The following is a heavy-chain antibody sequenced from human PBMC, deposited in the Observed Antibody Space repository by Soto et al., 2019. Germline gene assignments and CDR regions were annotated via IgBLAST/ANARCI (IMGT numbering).Heavy chain of an antibody. CDR2: INPKFGDT. J-gene: IGHJ6*02. Sequence: QVQLVQSGAEVKEPGDSVRVSCEASGYTFTAYYIHWVRQAPGQVLEWMGWINPKFGDTTYAQDFQGRLTLTRDMSISTVYMDLSRLTSDDTALYSCARNMDYYYGPGSGNGHGVWGQGTTVNVFS. CDR1: GYTFTAYY. D-gene: IGHD3-10*01. CDR3: ARNMDYYYGPGSGNGHGV. V-gene: IGHV1-2*02.